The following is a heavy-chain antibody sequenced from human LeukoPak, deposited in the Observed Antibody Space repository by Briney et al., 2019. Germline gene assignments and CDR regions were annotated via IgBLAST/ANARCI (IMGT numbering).Heavy chain of an antibody. V-gene: IGHV4-30-2*01. Sequence: SQTLSLTCAVSGGSISSGGYSWSWIRQPPGKGLEWIGYIYHSGSTYYNPSLKSQVTISVDRSKNQFSLKLSSVTAADTAVYYCARDSRGGSGSPDAFDIWGQGTMVTVSS. J-gene: IGHJ3*02. CDR1: GGSISSGGYS. CDR3: ARDSRGGSGSPDAFDI. D-gene: IGHD3-10*01. CDR2: IYHSGST.